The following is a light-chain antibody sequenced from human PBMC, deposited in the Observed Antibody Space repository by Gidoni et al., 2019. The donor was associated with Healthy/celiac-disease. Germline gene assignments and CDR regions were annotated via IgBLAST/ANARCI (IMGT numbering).Light chain of an antibody. CDR3: QQSDSTPEWT. CDR1: QSISSY. V-gene: IGKV1-39*01. J-gene: IGKJ1*01. CDR2: AAS. Sequence: DIQMTQSPSSLSASVRDRVTITCRESQSISSYLNWYQQKPGKAPKLLIYAASSLQSGVPSRFSGSGSGTDFTLTISSLQPEDFATYYCQQSDSTPEWTFXQXTKVEIK.